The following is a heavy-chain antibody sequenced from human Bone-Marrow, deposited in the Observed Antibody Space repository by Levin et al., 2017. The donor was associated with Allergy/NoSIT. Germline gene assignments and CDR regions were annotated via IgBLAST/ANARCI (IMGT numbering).Heavy chain of an antibody. CDR2: ISAYNGNT. V-gene: IGHV1-18*01. J-gene: IGHJ4*02. CDR3: ARGKNGVVDY. D-gene: IGHD2-8*01. CDR1: GYTFNTFG. Sequence: HGESLKISCKTSGYTFNTFGISWVRQAPGQGLEWVGWISAYNGNTNEAQKVQGRLTMTTDTSTSTDDMELRSLTADDTAVYYCARGKNGVVDYWGQGSLVIVSS.